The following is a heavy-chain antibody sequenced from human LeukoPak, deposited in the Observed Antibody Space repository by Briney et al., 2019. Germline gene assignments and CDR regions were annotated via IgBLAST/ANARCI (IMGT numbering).Heavy chain of an antibody. Sequence: GGSLRLSCAASGFTFSSHSMNWVRQAPGKGLEWVSSISSSSSYIYYADSVKGRLTISRDNAKNSLYLQMNSLRAEDTAVYYCASETWISDYWGQGTLVTVSS. V-gene: IGHV3-21*01. CDR1: GFTFSSHS. J-gene: IGHJ4*02. CDR3: ASETWISDY. D-gene: IGHD5-12*01. CDR2: ISSSSSYI.